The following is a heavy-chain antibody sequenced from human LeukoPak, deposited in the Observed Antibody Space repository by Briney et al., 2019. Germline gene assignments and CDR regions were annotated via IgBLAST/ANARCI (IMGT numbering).Heavy chain of an antibody. D-gene: IGHD3-22*01. V-gene: IGHV2-70*11. CDR3: ARTVFYYDSSGYYPDFDY. Sequence: SGPTLVNPTQTLTLTCNFSGFSLSTSGMCVSWIRQPPGKALEWLARIDWDDDKYYSTSLKTRLTISKDTSKNQVVLTMTNMDPVDTATYYCARTVFYYDSSGYYPDFDYWGQGTLITVSS. J-gene: IGHJ4*02. CDR1: GFSLSTSGMC. CDR2: IDWDDDK.